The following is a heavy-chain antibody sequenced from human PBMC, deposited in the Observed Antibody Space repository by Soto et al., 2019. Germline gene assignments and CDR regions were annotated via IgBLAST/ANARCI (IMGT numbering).Heavy chain of an antibody. Sequence: PSETLSLTCTVSGGSISSYYWSWIRQPPGKGLEWIGYIYYSGSTNYNPSLKSRVTISVDTSKNQFSLKLSSVTAADTAVYYCARVMNTGAFDIWGQGTMVTVSS. V-gene: IGHV4-59*01. CDR3: ARVMNTGAFDI. CDR2: IYYSGST. CDR1: GGSISSYY. D-gene: IGHD2-8*02. J-gene: IGHJ3*02.